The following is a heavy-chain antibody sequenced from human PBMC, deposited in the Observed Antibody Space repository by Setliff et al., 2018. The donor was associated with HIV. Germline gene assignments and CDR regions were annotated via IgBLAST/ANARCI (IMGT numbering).Heavy chain of an antibody. J-gene: IGHJ4*02. CDR2: IYARGST. D-gene: IGHD3-22*01. V-gene: IGHV4-38-2*01. CDR1: GYAISSGYY. Sequence: PSETLSLTCAVSGYAISSGYYWGWIRRPPGKGLEWIGSIYARGSTYYNPSLKSRVTISVDTSKNQFSLKLNSVTAADTAVFYCARLTTTYYYDSSAYYHPVWGQGTLVTVSS. CDR3: ARLTTTYYYDSSAYYHPV.